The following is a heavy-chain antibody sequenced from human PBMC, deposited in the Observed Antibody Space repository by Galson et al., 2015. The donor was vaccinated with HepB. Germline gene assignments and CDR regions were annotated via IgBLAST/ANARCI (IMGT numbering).Heavy chain of an antibody. CDR2: IYSGGST. CDR1: GFTVSSNY. CDR3: ARDRRIAARPDYYYMDV. D-gene: IGHD6-6*01. Sequence: SLRLSCAASGFTVSSNYMSWVRQAPGKRLEWVSVIYSGGSTYYADSVKGRFTISRDNSKNTLYLQMNSLRAEDTAVYYCARDRRIAARPDYYYMDVWGKGTTVTVSS. V-gene: IGHV3-53*01. J-gene: IGHJ6*03.